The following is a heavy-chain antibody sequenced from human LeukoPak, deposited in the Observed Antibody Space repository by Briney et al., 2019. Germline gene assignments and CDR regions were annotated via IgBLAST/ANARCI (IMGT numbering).Heavy chain of an antibody. J-gene: IGHJ6*03. D-gene: IGHD5-18*01. Sequence: GSLRLSCAASGFTFSSYTMNWVRQAPGKGLEWVANIKQDGSDKEYVDSVKGRFTISRDNARNSLYLHMNSLRAEDTAVYYCARCGYSHGYGWGGGYYYYYLDVWGKGTTVTVSS. V-gene: IGHV3-7*01. CDR1: GFTFSSYT. CDR3: ARCGYSHGYGWGGGYYYYYLDV. CDR2: IKQDGSDK.